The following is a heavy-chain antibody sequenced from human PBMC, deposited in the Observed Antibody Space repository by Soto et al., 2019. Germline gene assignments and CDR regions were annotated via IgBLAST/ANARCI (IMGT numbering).Heavy chain of an antibody. CDR3: AKAVTGTDQNWFDP. J-gene: IGHJ5*02. CDR1: GFTFSSYG. Sequence: GGSLRLFCAASGFTFSSYGMHWVRQAPGKGLEWVAVISYDGSNKYYADSVKGRFTISRDNSKNTLYLQMNSLRAEDTAVYYCAKAVTGTDQNWFDPWGQGTLVTVSS. D-gene: IGHD1-7*01. V-gene: IGHV3-30*18. CDR2: ISYDGSNK.